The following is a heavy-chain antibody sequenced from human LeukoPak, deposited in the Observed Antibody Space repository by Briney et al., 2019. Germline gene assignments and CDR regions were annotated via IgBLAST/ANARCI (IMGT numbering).Heavy chain of an antibody. J-gene: IGHJ4*02. D-gene: IGHD4-17*01. CDR2: FDPEDGET. CDR1: GYTLTELS. Sequence: ASVKVSCKVSGYTLTELSMHWVRQAPGKGLEWMGGFDPEDGETIYAQKFQGRVTMTEDTSTDTAYMELSSLRSEDTAVYYCATGFPTVTSLDYWGQGTLVTVSS. CDR3: ATGFPTVTSLDY. V-gene: IGHV1-24*01.